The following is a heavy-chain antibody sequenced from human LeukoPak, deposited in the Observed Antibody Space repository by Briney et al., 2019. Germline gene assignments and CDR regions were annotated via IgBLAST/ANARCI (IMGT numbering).Heavy chain of an antibody. CDR3: ARGGPSGYYDY. CDR1: GGSISSGGYY. Sequence: SETLSLTCTVSGGSISSGGYYWSWIRQHPGKGLEWIGYIYYSGSTYYNPSLKSRVTISVDTSKNQFSLKLSSVTAADTAVYYCARGGPSGYYDYWGQGTLVTVSS. CDR2: IYYSGST. J-gene: IGHJ4*02. D-gene: IGHD1-26*01. V-gene: IGHV4-31*03.